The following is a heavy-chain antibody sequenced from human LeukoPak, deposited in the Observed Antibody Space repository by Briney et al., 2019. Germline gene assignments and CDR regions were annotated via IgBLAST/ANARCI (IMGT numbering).Heavy chain of an antibody. CDR2: ISGSGGST. D-gene: IGHD1-26*01. CDR3: AKDRIVGATGPSFDY. Sequence: GGSLRLSCAASGFTFNTYSMSWVRQAPGKGLQWVSAISGSGGSTYYADSVKGRFTISRDNSKNTLYLQMNSLRAEDTAVYYCAKDRIVGATGPSFDYWGQGTLATVSS. CDR1: GFTFNTYS. V-gene: IGHV3-23*01. J-gene: IGHJ4*02.